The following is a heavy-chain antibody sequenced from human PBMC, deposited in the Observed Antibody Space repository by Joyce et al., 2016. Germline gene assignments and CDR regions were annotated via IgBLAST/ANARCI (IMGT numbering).Heavy chain of an antibody. V-gene: IGHV4-30-4*01. CDR2: THYTAST. CDR3: ARQGADYDRSGLVDS. D-gene: IGHD3-22*01. J-gene: IGHJ4*02. Sequence: QVQLQESGPGLVKPSQTLSLTCSVSGDSFINGDYYWTWIRQPPGKGLERIGYTHYTASTCYKSSLHSRLSMSIDRFKNQLSLQLTSVTAADTAVYYCARQGADYDRSGLVDSWGQGTLVLVSS. CDR1: GDSFINGDYY.